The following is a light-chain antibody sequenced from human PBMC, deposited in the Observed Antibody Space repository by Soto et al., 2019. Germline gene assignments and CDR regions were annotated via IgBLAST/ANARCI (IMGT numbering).Light chain of an antibody. CDR3: QQYDNWPPT. CDR2: GAS. Sequence: EIVLTQSPATLSASPGERATIXYRASQSVSSNLAWYQQKPGQAPRLLIYGASTRATDIPARFSGSGSGTEFTLTISSLQSEDFAVYYCQQYDNWPPTFGQGTRLEIK. J-gene: IGKJ5*01. V-gene: IGKV3-15*01. CDR1: QSVSSN.